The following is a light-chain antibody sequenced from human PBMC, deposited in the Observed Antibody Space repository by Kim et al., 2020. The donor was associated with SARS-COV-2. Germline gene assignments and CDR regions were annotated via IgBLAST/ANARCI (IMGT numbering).Light chain of an antibody. CDR1: NMGSKS. CDR2: YDS. V-gene: IGLV3-21*04. J-gene: IGLJ2*01. Sequence: APGKTARITCGGNNMGSKSVHWYQQEPGQAPVLVIYYDSDRPSGIPERFSGSNSGNTATLTISRVEAGDEADYYCQVWDSSSDHVVFGGGTQLTVL. CDR3: QVWDSSSDHVV.